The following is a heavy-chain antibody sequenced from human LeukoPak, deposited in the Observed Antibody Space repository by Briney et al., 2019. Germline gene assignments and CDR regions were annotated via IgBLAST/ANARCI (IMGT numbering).Heavy chain of an antibody. Sequence: SETLSLTCTVSGGSISSYYWSWIRQPPGKGLEWIGYIYYSGSTNYYPSLKSRVTISVDTSKNQFSLKLSSVTAADTAVYYCAREEYSYGGYYYMDVWGKGTTVTVSS. V-gene: IGHV4-59*01. CDR3: AREEYSYGGYYYMDV. CDR1: GGSISSYY. CDR2: IYYSGST. J-gene: IGHJ6*03. D-gene: IGHD5-18*01.